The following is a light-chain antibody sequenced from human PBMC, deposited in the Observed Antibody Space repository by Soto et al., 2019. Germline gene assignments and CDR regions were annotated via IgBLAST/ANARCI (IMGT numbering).Light chain of an antibody. Sequence: DIQMTQSPSTLSASVGDRVTITCRASQSISSWLAWYQQKPGKAPKLLIYDASSLESGVPSRFSGSGSGTXXTLTISSLQPDDFATYYCQQYNSYSRTFGQGTKVEIK. J-gene: IGKJ1*01. CDR1: QSISSW. CDR3: QQYNSYSRT. CDR2: DAS. V-gene: IGKV1-5*01.